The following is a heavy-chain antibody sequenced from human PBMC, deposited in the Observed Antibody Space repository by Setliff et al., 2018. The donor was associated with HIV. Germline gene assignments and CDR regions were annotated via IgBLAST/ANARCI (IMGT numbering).Heavy chain of an antibody. CDR3: ARLVDSAAVPQDYFDY. CDR1: DDSIRSSH. J-gene: IGHJ4*02. Sequence: SETLSLTCSVSDDSIRSSHWNWVRLPPGKGLEWIGGICDSGRNTDYNPSLKSRVTMSVDTSKNQFSLKLSSVTAADTAVYYCARLVDSAAVPQDYFDYWGQGTLVTVSS. D-gene: IGHD6-6*01. V-gene: IGHV4-59*01. CDR2: ICDSGRNT.